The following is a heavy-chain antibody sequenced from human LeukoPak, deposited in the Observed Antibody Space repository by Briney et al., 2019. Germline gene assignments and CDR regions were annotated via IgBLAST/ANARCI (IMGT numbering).Heavy chain of an antibody. J-gene: IGHJ4*02. CDR3: ARDGRVFVGTRYYYGSGSYYSFPDY. CDR1: GYTFTSYG. D-gene: IGHD3-10*01. CDR2: ISAYNGNT. V-gene: IGHV1-18*01. Sequence: ASVKVSCKASGYTFTSYGISWVRQAPGQGLEWMGWISAYNGNTNYAQKLQGRVTMTTDTSTSTAYMELRSLRSEDTAVYYCARDGRVFVGTRYYYGSGSYYSFPDYWGQGTLVTVSS.